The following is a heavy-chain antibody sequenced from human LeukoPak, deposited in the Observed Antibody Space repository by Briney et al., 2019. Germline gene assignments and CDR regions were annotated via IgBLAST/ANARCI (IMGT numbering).Heavy chain of an antibody. CDR2: ISSSGSTI. D-gene: IGHD3-10*02. CDR3: AELGITMIGGV. J-gene: IGHJ6*04. Sequence: GGSLRLTCAASRFTFSNYWMSWVRQAPGKGLEWVSYISSSGSTIYYADSVKGRFTISRDNAKNSLYLQMNSLRAEDTAVYYCAELGITMIGGVWGKGTTVTISS. CDR1: RFTFSNYW. V-gene: IGHV3-48*04.